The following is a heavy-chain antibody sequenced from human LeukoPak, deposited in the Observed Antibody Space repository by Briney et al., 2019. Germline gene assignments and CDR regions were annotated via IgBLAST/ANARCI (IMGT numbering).Heavy chain of an antibody. V-gene: IGHV1-69*05. D-gene: IGHD3-16*02. J-gene: IGHJ6*03. CDR2: IIPIFGTA. CDR1: GGTFSSYA. Sequence: SVKVSCKASGGTFSSYAISWVRQAPGQGLEWMGGIIPIFGTANYAQKFQGRVTITTDESTSTAYMELSSLRSEDTAVYYCARGVYRRYYYYYMDVWGKGTTVTISS. CDR3: ARGVYRRYYYYYMDV.